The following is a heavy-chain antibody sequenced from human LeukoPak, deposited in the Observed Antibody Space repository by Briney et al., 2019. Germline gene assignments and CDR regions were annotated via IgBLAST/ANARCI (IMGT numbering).Heavy chain of an antibody. V-gene: IGHV1-69*05. Sequence: ASVKVSCKASGGTFSSYAISWVRQAPGQGLEWMGGIIPIFGTASYAQKFQGRVTMTRDTSTSTVYMELSSLRSEDTAVYYCAREFRIAAAGTMGFDYWGQGTLVTVSS. J-gene: IGHJ4*02. D-gene: IGHD6-13*01. CDR2: IIPIFGTA. CDR3: AREFRIAAAGTMGFDY. CDR1: GGTFSSYA.